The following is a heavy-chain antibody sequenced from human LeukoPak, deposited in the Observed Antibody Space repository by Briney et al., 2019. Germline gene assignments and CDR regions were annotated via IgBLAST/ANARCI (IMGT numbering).Heavy chain of an antibody. J-gene: IGHJ4*02. V-gene: IGHV4-34*01. CDR3: AGIVGATPVDY. CDR1: GGSFSGYY. Sequence: SETLSLTCAVYGGSFSGYYWSWIRQPPGKGLEWIGEINHRGSTNYNPSLKSRVTISVDTSKNQFSLKLSSVTAADTAVYYCAGIVGATPVDYWGQGTLVTVSS. CDR2: INHRGST. D-gene: IGHD1-26*01.